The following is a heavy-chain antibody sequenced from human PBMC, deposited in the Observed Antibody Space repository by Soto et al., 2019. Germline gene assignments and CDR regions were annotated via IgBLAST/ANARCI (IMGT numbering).Heavy chain of an antibody. CDR3: ARDCSGGSCYEGYGMDV. Sequence: GASVKVSCKASGYTFTGYYMHWVRQAPGQGLKWMGWINPNSGGTNYAQKFQGWVTMTRDTSISTAYMELNRLRSDDTAVYYCARDCSGGSCYEGYGMDVWGQGTTVTVSS. J-gene: IGHJ6*02. CDR2: INPNSGGT. D-gene: IGHD2-15*01. CDR1: GYTFTGYY. V-gene: IGHV1-2*04.